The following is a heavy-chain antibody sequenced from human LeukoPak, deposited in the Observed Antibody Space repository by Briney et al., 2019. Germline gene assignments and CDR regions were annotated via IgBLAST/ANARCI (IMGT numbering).Heavy chain of an antibody. V-gene: IGHV4-31*03. J-gene: IGHJ4*02. Sequence: SQTLSLTCTVSGGSISYGGYSWTWIRQHPGKGLEWIGYIYYGGRALYSPSLQSRVTMTIDSSKNQFSLKLSSVSAADTAVYYCARESPDYYDSSGYSYYFDYWGQGTLVTVSS. CDR1: GGSISYGGYS. D-gene: IGHD3-22*01. CDR2: IYYGGRA. CDR3: ARESPDYYDSSGYSYYFDY.